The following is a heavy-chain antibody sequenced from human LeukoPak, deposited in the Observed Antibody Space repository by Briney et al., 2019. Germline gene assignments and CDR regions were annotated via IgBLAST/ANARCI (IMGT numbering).Heavy chain of an antibody. CDR2: IYSGGST. D-gene: IGHD1-14*01. CDR3: ARVVRGKTNY. J-gene: IGHJ4*02. Sequence: GGSLRLSCAASGFTVSSNYMSWVRQAPGKGLEWVSVIYSGGSTYYADSVKGRFTISRDNPKNTLYLQMNSLRAEDTAVYYCARVVRGKTNYWGQGTLVTVSS. CDR1: GFTVSSNY. V-gene: IGHV3-66*02.